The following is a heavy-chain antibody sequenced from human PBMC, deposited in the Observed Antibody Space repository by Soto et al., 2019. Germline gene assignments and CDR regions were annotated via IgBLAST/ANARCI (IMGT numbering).Heavy chain of an antibody. Sequence: QVQLVQSGAEVRKPGSSVKVSCKASGGTFSNYALSWVRQAPGQGLEWMGGIIPIFSTANYAQKFQGTATIFADEANRTAYIEQRSLRSEATAVYYCADAIVDTAMITLNYFNWHYGMDVWGQGTTVTVAS. CDR3: ADAIVDTAMITLNYFNWHYGMDV. CDR2: IIPIFSTA. V-gene: IGHV1-69*01. D-gene: IGHD5-18*01. CDR1: GGTFSNYA. J-gene: IGHJ6*02.